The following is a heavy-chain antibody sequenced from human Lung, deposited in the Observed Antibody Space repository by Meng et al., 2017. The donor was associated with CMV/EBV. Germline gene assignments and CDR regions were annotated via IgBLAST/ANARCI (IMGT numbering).Heavy chain of an antibody. CDR2: ITPNSGGT. J-gene: IGHJ6*02. CDR1: GYTFTGYY. V-gene: IGHV1-2*02. D-gene: IGHD3-10*01. CDR3: ARGPFYYYGMDV. Sequence: AXVXVSXXASGYTFTGYYIHWVRQAPGQGLEWMGWITPNSGGTNYAQKFQGRVTMTRDTSISTAYMELSRLRSDDTAVYYCARGPFYYYGMDVWGQGTTVTVSS.